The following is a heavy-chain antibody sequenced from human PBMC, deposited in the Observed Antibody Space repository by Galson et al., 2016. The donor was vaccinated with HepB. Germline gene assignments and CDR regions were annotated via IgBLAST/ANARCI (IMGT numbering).Heavy chain of an antibody. J-gene: IGHJ4*02. CDR2: ISIDGSEI. Sequence: SLRLSCAASGFTFSRYALHWVRQAPGQGLEWVAVISIDGSEIYYADSVRGRFAISRSNSRNMLYLQMNSLRPEDTSVYFCARGPRYFYYPFEYWGRGTLVTVSS. D-gene: IGHD3-9*01. CDR1: GFTFSRYA. V-gene: IGHV3-30*09. CDR3: ARGPRYFYYPFEY.